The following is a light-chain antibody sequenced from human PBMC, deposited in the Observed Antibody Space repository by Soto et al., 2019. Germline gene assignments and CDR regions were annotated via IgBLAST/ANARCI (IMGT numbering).Light chain of an antibody. CDR1: TSNIGSNY. J-gene: IGLJ1*01. CDR3: ATWDDSLNGFHV. V-gene: IGLV1-47*01. CDR2: RNN. Sequence: QSVLTQPPSASGTPGQGGTISCSGSTSNIGSNYVYWYQQLPGTAPKLLIYRNNQRPSGVPDRFSGSKSGTSASLAISGLRSDDEADYFCATWDDSLNGFHVFGTGTKVTVL.